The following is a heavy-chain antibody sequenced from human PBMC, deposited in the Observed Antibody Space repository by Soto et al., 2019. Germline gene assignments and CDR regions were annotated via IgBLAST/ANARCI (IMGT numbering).Heavy chain of an antibody. V-gene: IGHV3-23*01. CDR3: ARESKWYGGQFFQD. Sequence: EVQLFQSGGGLAQPGTSLRLSCAASGFTFKYYAMTWVRQAPGQGLEWVSTISGSGDKTDYADSVKGRFRVSRDNSKDTLSLQMDSLIADDMALYYCARESKWYGGQFFQDWGQGTLVTVSS. D-gene: IGHD2-8*01. CDR1: GFTFKYYA. J-gene: IGHJ1*01. CDR2: ISGSGDKT.